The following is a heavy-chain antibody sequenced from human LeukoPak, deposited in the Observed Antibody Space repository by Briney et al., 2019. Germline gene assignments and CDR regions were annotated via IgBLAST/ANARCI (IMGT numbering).Heavy chain of an antibody. CDR2: IYYSGST. V-gene: IGHV4-61*01. CDR1: GGSVSSGSYY. D-gene: IGHD6-13*01. J-gene: IGHJ4*02. Sequence: SETLSLTCTVSGGSVSSGSYYWSWIRQPPGKGLEWIGYIYYSGSTNYNPSLKSRVTISVDTSKNQFSLKLSSVTAADTAVNFCARETTGAGTARPFDYWGQGTLVTVSS. CDR3: ARETTGAGTARPFDY.